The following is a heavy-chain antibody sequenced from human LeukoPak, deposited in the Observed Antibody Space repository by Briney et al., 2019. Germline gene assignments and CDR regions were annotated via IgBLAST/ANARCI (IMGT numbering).Heavy chain of an antibody. CDR2: ISYDGSNK. CDR1: GFTFSSYG. CDR3: ARDGYSSGWYPDY. J-gene: IGHJ4*02. D-gene: IGHD6-19*01. Sequence: GGSLRLSCAASGFTFSSYGMHWVRQAPGKGLEWVAVISYDGSNKYYADSVKGRFTISRDNSKNTLYLQMNSLRADDTAVYYCARDGYSSGWYPDYWGQGTLVAVSS. V-gene: IGHV3-30*03.